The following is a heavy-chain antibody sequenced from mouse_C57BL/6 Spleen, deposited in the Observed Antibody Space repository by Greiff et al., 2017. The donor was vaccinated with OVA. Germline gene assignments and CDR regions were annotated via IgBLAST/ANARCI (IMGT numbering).Heavy chain of an antibody. J-gene: IGHJ4*01. D-gene: IGHD1-1*01. CDR1: GYTFTSYT. CDR2: INPSSGYT. CDR3: ARYTTVGYAMDD. V-gene: IGHV1-4*01. Sequence: QVQLQQSGAELARPGASVKMSCKASGYTFTSYTMHWVKQRPGQGLEWIGYINPSSGYTKYNQKFKDKATLTADKSSSTAYMQLSSLTSEDSAVYYCARYTTVGYAMDDWGQGTSVTVSS.